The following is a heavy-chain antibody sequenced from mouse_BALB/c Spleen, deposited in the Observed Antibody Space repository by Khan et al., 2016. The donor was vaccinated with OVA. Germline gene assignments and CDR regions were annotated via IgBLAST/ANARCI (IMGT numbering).Heavy chain of an antibody. D-gene: IGHD3-3*01. CDR3: ARRASDWYIDV. Sequence: QIQLVQSGPELKKPGETVKISCKASGYTFTNYGMNWVKQAPGKGLKWMGWINTYTGEPTYTDDFKGRFAFSLETSASTAYLQINNLKNEDMATXFCARRASDWYIDVWGAGTTVTVSS. J-gene: IGHJ1*01. CDR1: GYTFTNYG. CDR2: INTYTGEP. V-gene: IGHV9-1*02.